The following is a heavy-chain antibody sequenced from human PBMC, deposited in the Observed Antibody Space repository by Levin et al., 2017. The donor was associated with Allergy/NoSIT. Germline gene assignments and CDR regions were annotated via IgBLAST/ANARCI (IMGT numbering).Heavy chain of an antibody. V-gene: IGHV3-23*01. CDR3: AKASRGYGGYDFCWYFDL. J-gene: IGHJ2*01. CDR2: ISGSGGST. D-gene: IGHD5-12*01. Sequence: GESLKISCAASGFTFSSYAMSWVRQAPGKGLEWVSAISGSGGSTYYADSVKGRFTISRDNSKNTLYLQMNSLRAEDTAVYYCAKASRGYGGYDFCWYFDLWGRGTLVTVSS. CDR1: GFTFSSYA.